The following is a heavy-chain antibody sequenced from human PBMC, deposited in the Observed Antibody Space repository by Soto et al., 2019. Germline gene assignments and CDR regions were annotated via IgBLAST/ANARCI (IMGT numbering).Heavy chain of an antibody. CDR3: ARGGRAYCGRDCYRRADWFDP. V-gene: IGHV4-34*01. CDR1: GGSFSGYY. D-gene: IGHD2-21*02. CDR2: INHSGST. J-gene: IGHJ5*02. Sequence: QVQLQQWGAGLLKPSETLSLTCAVYGGSFSGYYWSWIRQPPGKGLEWIGEINHSGSTNYNPSLKSRVTISVDTSKNQFSLKLSSVTAADPAVYYCARGGRAYCGRDCYRRADWFDPWGQGTLVTVSS.